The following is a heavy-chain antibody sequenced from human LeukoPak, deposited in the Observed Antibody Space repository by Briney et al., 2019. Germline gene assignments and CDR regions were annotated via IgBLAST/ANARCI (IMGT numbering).Heavy chain of an antibody. CDR1: GGSFSGYY. D-gene: IGHD2-21*02. CDR2: VNHSGST. CDR3: ARGPLTYCGGDCYTYYFDY. Sequence: SETLSLTCAVYGGSFSGYYWSWIRQPPGKGLEWIGEVNHSGSTNYNPSLKSRVTISVDTSKNQFSLKLSSVPAADTAVYYCARGPLTYCGGDCYTYYFDYWDQGTLVTVSS. J-gene: IGHJ4*02. V-gene: IGHV4-34*01.